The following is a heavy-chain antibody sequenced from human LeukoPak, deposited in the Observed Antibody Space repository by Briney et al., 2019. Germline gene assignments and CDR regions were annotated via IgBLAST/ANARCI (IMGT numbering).Heavy chain of an antibody. Sequence: SETPSLTCTVSGGSISSYYWSWIRQPPGKGLEWIGYIYYSGSTNYNPSLKSRVTISVDTSKNQFSLKLSSVTTADTAVYYCARGRSRLNDYWGQGTLVTVSS. CDR3: ARGRSRLNDY. J-gene: IGHJ4*02. CDR2: IYYSGST. V-gene: IGHV4-59*12. CDR1: GGSISSYY.